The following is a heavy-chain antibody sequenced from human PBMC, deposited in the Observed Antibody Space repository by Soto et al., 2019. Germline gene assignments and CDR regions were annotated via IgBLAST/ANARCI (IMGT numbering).Heavy chain of an antibody. CDR1: GGSFSGYY. V-gene: IGHV4-59*01. CDR3: ATLSGDSGSYPPFDY. Sequence: PSETLSLTCAVYGGSFSGYYWSWIRQPPGKGLEWIGYIYYSGSTNYNPSLKSRVTISVDTSKNQFSLKLSSVTAADTAVYYCATLSGDSGSYPPFDYWGQGTLVTVSS. CDR2: IYYSGST. J-gene: IGHJ4*02. D-gene: IGHD1-26*01.